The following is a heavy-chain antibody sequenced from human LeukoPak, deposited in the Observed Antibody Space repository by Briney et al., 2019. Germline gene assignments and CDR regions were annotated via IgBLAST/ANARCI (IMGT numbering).Heavy chain of an antibody. J-gene: IGHJ3*02. Sequence: SVKVSCKASGGTFSSYAISWVRQAPGQGLEWMGGIIPIFGTANYAQKFQGRVTITADESTSTAYMELSSLRSEDTAVHYCARTDSRRSPDAFEIWGQGTMVTVSS. CDR1: GGTFSSYA. D-gene: IGHD3-22*01. CDR2: IIPIFGTA. CDR3: ARTDSRRSPDAFEI. V-gene: IGHV1-69*13.